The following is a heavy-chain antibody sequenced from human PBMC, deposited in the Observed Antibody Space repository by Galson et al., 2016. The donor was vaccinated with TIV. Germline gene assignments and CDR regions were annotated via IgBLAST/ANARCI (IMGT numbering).Heavy chain of an antibody. CDR3: ATARLGIFNYFDS. J-gene: IGHJ4*02. CDR2: FDPENDRA. V-gene: IGHV1-24*01. CDR1: GYTLNKYG. D-gene: IGHD3-9*01. Sequence: SVKVSCKASGYTLNKYGVTWVRQAPGQGLEWMGGFDPENDRAIYAQRFKGRVTMTDDTSTDTSSLELRRLRSDDTAVYFCATARLGIFNYFDSWGQGTLVTVSS.